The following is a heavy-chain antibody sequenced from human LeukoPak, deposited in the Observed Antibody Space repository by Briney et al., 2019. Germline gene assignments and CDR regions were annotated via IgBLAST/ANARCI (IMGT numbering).Heavy chain of an antibody. J-gene: IGHJ4*02. CDR1: GYTFTTYH. Sequence: EASVKVSCKASGYTFTTYHMHWVRQAPGQGLEWMGIINPSGGTTTYAQKFQGRVTMTRAMSTSTVYMELSSLRSEDTAVYYCARDRKGLRLLPTGRYFDNWGQGTLVTVSS. CDR2: INPSGGTT. D-gene: IGHD3-22*01. V-gene: IGHV1-46*01. CDR3: ARDRKGLRLLPTGRYFDN.